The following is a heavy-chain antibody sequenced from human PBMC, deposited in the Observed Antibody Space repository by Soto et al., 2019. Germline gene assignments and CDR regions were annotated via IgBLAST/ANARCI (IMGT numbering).Heavy chain of an antibody. J-gene: IGHJ4*02. D-gene: IGHD3-3*01. V-gene: IGHV3-21*01. CDR2: ISSSSSYI. Sequence: GESLKISCAASGFTFSRDSMNWVRQAPGKGLEWVSSISSSSSYIYYADSVKGRFTISRDNAKNSLYLQMNSLRAEDTAVYYCARGSTIFDYWGQGTLVTVSS. CDR1: GFTFSRDS. CDR3: ARGSTIFDY.